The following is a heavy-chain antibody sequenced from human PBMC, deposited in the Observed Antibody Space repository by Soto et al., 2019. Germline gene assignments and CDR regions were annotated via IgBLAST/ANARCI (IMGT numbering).Heavy chain of an antibody. V-gene: IGHV3-7*03. CDR2: IKYDGSEK. D-gene: IGHD3-16*01. J-gene: IGHJ4*02. CDR1: GFSFSSNW. CDR3: ARGLYSRGY. Sequence: VQLVESGGGVVQPGTSLRLSCVASGFSFSSNWMYWVRQAPGKGLEWLANIKYDGSEKYYGDSVKGRFAISRDNAKNSLYLQMNSLSVDDTAVYYCARGLYSRGYWGQGTLVTVSS.